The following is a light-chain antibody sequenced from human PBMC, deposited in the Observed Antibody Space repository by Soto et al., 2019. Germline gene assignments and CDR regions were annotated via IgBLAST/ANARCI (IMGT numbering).Light chain of an antibody. CDR1: SSNIGAGYD. Sequence: QSVLTQPPSVSGAPGQRGTISCTGSSSNIGAGYDVHWYQQLPGTAPKLLIYGNSNRPSGVPDRFSGSKSGTSASLAITGLQAEDEADYYCQSYASSLSGLFGGGTKVTVL. J-gene: IGLJ3*02. V-gene: IGLV1-40*01. CDR3: QSYASSLSGL. CDR2: GNS.